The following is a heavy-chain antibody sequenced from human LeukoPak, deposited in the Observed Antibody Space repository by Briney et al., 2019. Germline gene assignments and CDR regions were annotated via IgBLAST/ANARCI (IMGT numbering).Heavy chain of an antibody. J-gene: IGHJ5*02. D-gene: IGHD1-7*01. Sequence: PSETLSLTCAVYGGSFSGYYWSWIRQPPGKGLEWIGEINHSGSTNYNPSLKSRVTISVDTSKNQFSLKLSSVTAADTAVYYCARARVSELLGMRKNQYNWFDPWGQGTLVTVSS. CDR2: INHSGST. V-gene: IGHV4-34*01. CDR3: ARARVSELLGMRKNQYNWFDP. CDR1: GGSFSGYY.